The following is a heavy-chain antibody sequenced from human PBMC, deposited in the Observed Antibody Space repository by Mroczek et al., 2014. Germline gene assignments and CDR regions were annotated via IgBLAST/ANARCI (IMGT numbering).Heavy chain of an antibody. CDR3: ARGRPGRTYYYGSGSYRHGAFDI. V-gene: IGHV4-34*01. CDR2: INHSGST. J-gene: IGHJ3*02. Sequence: QVQLQQWGAGLLKPSETLSLTCAVYGGSFSGYYWSWIRQPPGKGLEWIGEINHSGSTNYNPSLKSRVTISVDTSKNQFSLKLSSVTAADTAVYYCARGRPGRTYYYGSGSYRHGAFDIWGQGTMVTVSS. CDR1: GGSFSGYY. D-gene: IGHD3-10*01.